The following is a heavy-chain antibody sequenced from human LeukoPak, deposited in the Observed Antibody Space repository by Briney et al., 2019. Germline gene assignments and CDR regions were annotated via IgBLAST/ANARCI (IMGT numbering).Heavy chain of an antibody. CDR3: ARITMVRGLGNWFDP. CDR2: INPNSGGT. CDR1: GGTFSSYA. J-gene: IGHJ5*02. V-gene: IGHV1-2*02. Sequence: GASVKVSCKASGGTFSSYAISWVRQAPGQGLEWMGWINPNSGGTNYAQKFQGRVTMTRDTSISTAYMELSRLRSDDTAVYYCARITMVRGLGNWFDPWGQGTLVTVSS. D-gene: IGHD3-10*01.